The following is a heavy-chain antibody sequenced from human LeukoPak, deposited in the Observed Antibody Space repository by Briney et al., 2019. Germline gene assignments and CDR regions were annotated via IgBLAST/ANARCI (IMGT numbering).Heavy chain of an antibody. Sequence: GGSLRLSCAASGFTFSSYAMSWVRQAPGKGLEWVSAISGSGYSTYYADSVKGRFTISRDNSKNTLHLQMNSLRAEDAAVYYCAKEAGYSGYDYPDYWGQGTLVTVSS. D-gene: IGHD5-12*01. V-gene: IGHV3-23*01. CDR1: GFTFSSYA. J-gene: IGHJ4*02. CDR3: AKEAGYSGYDYPDY. CDR2: ISGSGYST.